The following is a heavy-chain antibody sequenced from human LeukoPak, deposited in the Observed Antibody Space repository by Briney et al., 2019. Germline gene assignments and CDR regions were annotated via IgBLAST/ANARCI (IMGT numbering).Heavy chain of an antibody. Sequence: GSLRLSWAGSGFTFRSYCMDLVRPAPGKGLEGVAFIRYDGSNKYYADSVKGRFTISRDNSKNTLYLQMNSLRAEDTAVYYCARDLVSAAGVFDYWGQGTLVTVSS. V-gene: IGHV3-30*02. CDR2: IRYDGSNK. J-gene: IGHJ4*02. D-gene: IGHD6-13*01. CDR3: ARDLVSAAGVFDY. CDR1: GFTFRSYC.